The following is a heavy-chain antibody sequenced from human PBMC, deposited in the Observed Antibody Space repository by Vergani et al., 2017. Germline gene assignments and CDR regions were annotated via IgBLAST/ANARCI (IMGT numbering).Heavy chain of an antibody. V-gene: IGHV4-34*01. CDR2: INHSGST. D-gene: IGHD3-10*01. CDR3: ARGGTMVRGVIEDY. CDR1: GGSFSGYY. J-gene: IGHJ4*02. Sequence: QVQLQQWGAGLLKPSETLSLTCAVYGGSFSGYYWSWIRQPPGKGLEWIGEINHSGSTNYNPSLKSRVTISVDTSKNQFSLNVSSVTAADTAVYYCARGGTMVRGVIEDYWGQGTLVTVSS.